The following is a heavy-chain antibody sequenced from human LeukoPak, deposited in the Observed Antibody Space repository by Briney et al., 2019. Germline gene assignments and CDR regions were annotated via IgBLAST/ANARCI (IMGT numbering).Heavy chain of an antibody. V-gene: IGHV3-30*18. D-gene: IGHD3-22*01. CDR1: GFTFSSYG. Sequence: GGSLRLSCAASGFTFSSYGMHWVRQAPGKGLEWVAVISYDGSNKYYADSAKGRFTISRGNSKNTLYLQMNSLRAEDTAVYYCAKGGDSSGYYFDYWGQGTLVTVSS. J-gene: IGHJ4*02. CDR3: AKGGDSSGYYFDY. CDR2: ISYDGSNK.